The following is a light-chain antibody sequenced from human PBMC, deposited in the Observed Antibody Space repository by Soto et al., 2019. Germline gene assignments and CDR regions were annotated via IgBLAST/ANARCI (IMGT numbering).Light chain of an antibody. Sequence: QSVLTQPPSASGTPGQGVTISCSGSTSNIGSNYVYWYQQLPGTAPKLLIYRNNQRPLGVPDRFSGSKSGTSASLAISGLRSDDEADYFCATWDDSLNGFYVFGTGTKLTVL. CDR2: RNN. CDR1: TSNIGSNY. CDR3: ATWDDSLNGFYV. V-gene: IGLV1-47*01. J-gene: IGLJ1*01.